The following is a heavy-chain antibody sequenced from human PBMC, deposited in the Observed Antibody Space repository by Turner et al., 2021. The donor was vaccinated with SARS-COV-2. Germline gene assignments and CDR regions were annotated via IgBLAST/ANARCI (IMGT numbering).Heavy chain of an antibody. D-gene: IGHD4-17*01. CDR2: FDPEDGEA. CDR1: GYTLTELS. V-gene: IGHV1-24*01. Sequence: QVPVVQSGAEVTKPGASVKVSCTVSGYTLTELSMHWVRQAPGKGLEWMGGFDPEDGEAIYPQKFQGRVTMTEDKSTDTAYMELSSLRSEDTAVYYCATDTAIYGEYRKYYYDYGMDVWGQGTTVTVTS. CDR3: ATDTAIYGEYRKYYYDYGMDV. J-gene: IGHJ6*02.